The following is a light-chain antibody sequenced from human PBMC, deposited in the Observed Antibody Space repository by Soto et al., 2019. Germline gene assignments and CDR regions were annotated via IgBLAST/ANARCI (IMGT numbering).Light chain of an antibody. CDR2: GAS. CDR1: QSVSSSY. V-gene: IGKV3-20*01. Sequence: EIVLTQSPGTLSLSPGERATLSCRASQSVSSSYLAWYQQKPAQPPRLLIYGASSRATGIPDRFSGSGSGTDFTLTITRLEPEDFAVYSCQHYRTSFGGGTKVEIK. CDR3: QHYRTS. J-gene: IGKJ4*01.